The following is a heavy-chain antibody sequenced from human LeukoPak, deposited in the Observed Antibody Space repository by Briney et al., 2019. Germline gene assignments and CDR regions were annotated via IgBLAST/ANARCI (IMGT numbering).Heavy chain of an antibody. CDR3: ARHQVFGVRTNWFDP. V-gene: IGHV4-59*08. J-gene: IGHJ5*02. CDR1: GGSISSYY. Sequence: SETLSLTCTVSGGSISSYYWSWIRQPPGKGLEWIGYIYYSGSTNYNPSLKSRVTISVDTSKNQFSLKLSSVTAADTAVYYCARHQVFGVRTNWFDPWGQGTLVTVSS. CDR2: IYYSGST. D-gene: IGHD3-10*01.